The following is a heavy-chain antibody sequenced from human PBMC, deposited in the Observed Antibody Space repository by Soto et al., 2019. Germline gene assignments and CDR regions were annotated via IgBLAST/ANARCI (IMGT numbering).Heavy chain of an antibody. CDR1: GFTFSSYA. V-gene: IGHV3-30-3*01. CDR3: AGYSYGYVDY. D-gene: IGHD5-18*01. CDR2: ISYDGSNK. J-gene: IGHJ4*02. Sequence: QVQLVESGGGVVQPGRSLRLSCAASGFTFSSYAMHWVRQAPGKGLEWVAVISYDGSNKYYADSVKGRLIISRDNSKNTLYLQMNSLRAEDTAVYYCAGYSYGYVDYWGQGTLVTVSS.